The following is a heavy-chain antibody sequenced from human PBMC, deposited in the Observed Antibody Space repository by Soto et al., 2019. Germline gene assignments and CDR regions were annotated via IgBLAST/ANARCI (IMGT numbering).Heavy chain of an antibody. J-gene: IGHJ4*02. CDR1: GYTFTNFG. CDR2: ISAYNGNT. Sequence: QVHLVQSGAEVKKPGASVKVSCTASGYTFTNFGISWVRQAPGQGLEWMGWISAYNGNTNYAQKFQCRFTMATYTSTSTAYMELRSLVSDYTAVYYCARVGTTIDYWGQGTLDTVSS. D-gene: IGHD4-17*01. V-gene: IGHV1-18*01. CDR3: ARVGTTIDY.